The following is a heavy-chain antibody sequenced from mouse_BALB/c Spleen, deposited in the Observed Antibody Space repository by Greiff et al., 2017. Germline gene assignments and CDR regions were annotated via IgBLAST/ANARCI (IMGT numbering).Heavy chain of an antibody. CDR2: INPGSGGT. Sequence: VQLHQSGAELVRPGTSVKVSCKASGYAFTNYLIEWVKQRPGQGLEWIGVINPGSGGTNYNEKFKGKATLTADKSSSTAYMQLSSLTSDDSAVYFCAREGGYDVGYAMDYWGQGTSVTVSS. CDR3: AREGGYDVGYAMDY. J-gene: IGHJ4*01. V-gene: IGHV1-54*01. D-gene: IGHD2-2*01. CDR1: GYAFTNYL.